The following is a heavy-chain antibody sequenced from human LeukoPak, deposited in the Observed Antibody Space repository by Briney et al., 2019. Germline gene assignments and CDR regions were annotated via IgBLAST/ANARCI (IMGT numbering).Heavy chain of an antibody. CDR2: IYTSGST. D-gene: IGHD3-9*01. CDR3: ARLTPDILTGYSVVDY. J-gene: IGHJ4*02. Sequence: KPSQTLSLTCTVSGGSISSGSYYWSWIRQPAGKGLEWIGRIYTSGSTNYNPSLKSRVTISVDTSKNQFSLKLSSVTAADTAVYYCARLTPDILTGYSVVDYWGQGTLVTVSS. V-gene: IGHV4-61*02. CDR1: GGSISSGSYY.